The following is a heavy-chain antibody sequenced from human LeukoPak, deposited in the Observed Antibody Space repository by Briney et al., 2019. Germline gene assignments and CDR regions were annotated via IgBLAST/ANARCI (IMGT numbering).Heavy chain of an antibody. CDR2: ISGSGGST. Sequence: QPGGSLRLSCAASGFTFSSYAMSWVRQAPGKGLEWVSAISGSGGSTYYADSVKGRFTISRDNSKNTLYLQMNSLRAEDTAVYYCAKDNRGYCSGGSCPWNDAFDIWGQGTMVTVSS. J-gene: IGHJ3*02. CDR3: AKDNRGYCSGGSCPWNDAFDI. V-gene: IGHV3-23*01. CDR1: GFTFSSYA. D-gene: IGHD2-15*01.